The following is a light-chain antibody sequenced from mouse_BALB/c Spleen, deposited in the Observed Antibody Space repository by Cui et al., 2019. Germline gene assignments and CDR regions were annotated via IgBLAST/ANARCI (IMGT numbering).Light chain of an antibody. CDR3: QQDNNLTYT. V-gene: IGKV10-96*01. Sequence: DIQLTQTPSSLSASLGDRVTITCRASQDISNYLNWYQQKPEEGPKLLIHYTSTLQSGIPSRFSGSGSGTDYSLSISNLEQEDIATYFCQQDNNLTYTFGGGTKLEIK. CDR1: QDISNY. J-gene: IGKJ2*01. CDR2: YTS.